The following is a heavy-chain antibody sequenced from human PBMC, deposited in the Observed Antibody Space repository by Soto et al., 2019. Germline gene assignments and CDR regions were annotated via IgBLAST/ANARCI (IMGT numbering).Heavy chain of an antibody. J-gene: IGHJ4*02. CDR1: GFTFSDYY. CDR2: ISSSGSTR. CDR3: ASHPMITFGGVIL. Sequence: GGSLRLSCAASGFTFSDYYMSWIRQAPGKGLEWVSYISSSGSTRYYADSVKGRFTISRDNAKNSLYLQMNSLRAEDTAVYYCASHPMITFGGVILWGQGTLVTVSS. D-gene: IGHD3-16*02. V-gene: IGHV3-11*01.